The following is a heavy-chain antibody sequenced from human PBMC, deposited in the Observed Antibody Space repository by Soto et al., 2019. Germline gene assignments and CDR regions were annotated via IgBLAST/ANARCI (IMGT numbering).Heavy chain of an antibody. D-gene: IGHD3-10*01. J-gene: IGHJ4*02. CDR3: ARDLCSTSYCLHS. Sequence: PGGSLRLSCAASGFTFSSYGMHWVRQAPGKGLEWVSVIYSGGSTYYADSVKGRFTISRDNSKNTLYLQMNSLRAEDTAVYYCARDLCSTSYCLHSWGQGTLVTVSS. CDR1: GFTFSSYG. V-gene: IGHV3-66*01. CDR2: IYSGGST.